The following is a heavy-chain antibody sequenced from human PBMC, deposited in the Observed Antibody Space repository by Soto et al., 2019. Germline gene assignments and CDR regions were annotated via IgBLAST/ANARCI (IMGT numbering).Heavy chain of an antibody. D-gene: IGHD3-10*01. CDR2: IWYDGSNK. CDR1: GFIFSDYG. CDR3: ARIEGHYYGSGSYLRGYFDY. Sequence: GGSLRLSCAASGFIFSDYGMHWVRQAPGKGLEWVAVIWYDGSNKYYADSVKGRFTISRDNYKNTLFLQMNSLRAEDTAVYYCARIEGHYYGSGSYLRGYFDYWGQGTLVTVSS. V-gene: IGHV3-33*01. J-gene: IGHJ4*02.